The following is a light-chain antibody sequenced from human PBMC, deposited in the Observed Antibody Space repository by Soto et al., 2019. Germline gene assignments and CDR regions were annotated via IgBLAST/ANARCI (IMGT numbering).Light chain of an antibody. CDR3: SSYTSSSTLYV. V-gene: IGLV2-14*01. CDR2: DVS. J-gene: IGLJ1*01. Sequence: QSALTQPASVSGSPGQSITISCTGTSSDAGGYNYVSWYQQHPGKAPKLMIYDVSNRPSGVSNRFSGSKSGNTASLTISGRQAEDEADYYCSSYTSSSTLYVFGTGTKLTVL. CDR1: SSDAGGYNY.